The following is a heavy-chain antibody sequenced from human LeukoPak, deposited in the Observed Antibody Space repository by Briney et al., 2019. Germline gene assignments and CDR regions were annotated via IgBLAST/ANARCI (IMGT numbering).Heavy chain of an antibody. Sequence: GASVNVSCEASGYTFTSYGISWVRQAPGQGLEWMGWISAYNGNTNYAQKLQGRVTMTTDTSTSTAYMELRSLRSDDTAVYYCAREYCSSTSCYLDVWGQGTTVTVSS. D-gene: IGHD2-2*01. CDR1: GYTFTSYG. J-gene: IGHJ6*02. CDR2: ISAYNGNT. V-gene: IGHV1-18*01. CDR3: AREYCSSTSCYLDV.